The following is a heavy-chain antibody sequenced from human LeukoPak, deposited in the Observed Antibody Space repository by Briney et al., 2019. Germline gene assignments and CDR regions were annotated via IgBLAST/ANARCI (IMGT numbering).Heavy chain of an antibody. CDR3: ARDYKYAFDN. Sequence: GGSLRLSCAASGFRFRDYSMNWVCQAPGKGLEWISYIGIDSGNTHYADSVKGRFTISGDKAKNSLYLQMHSLRVEDTAVYYCARDYKYAFDNWGQGTLVTVSS. V-gene: IGHV3-48*01. CDR1: GFRFRDYS. D-gene: IGHD5-24*01. CDR2: IGIDSGNT. J-gene: IGHJ4*02.